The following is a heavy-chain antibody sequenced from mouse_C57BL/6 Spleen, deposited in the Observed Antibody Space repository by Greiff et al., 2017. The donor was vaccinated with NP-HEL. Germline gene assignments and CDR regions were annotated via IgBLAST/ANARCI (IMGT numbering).Heavy chain of an antibody. CDR1: GYTFTDYY. J-gene: IGHJ2*01. CDR2: INPYNGGT. V-gene: IGHV1-19*01. Sequence: EVQLQQSGPVLVKPGASVKMSCKASGYTFTDYYMNWVKQSHGKSLEWIGVINPYNGGTSYNQKFKGKATLTVDKSSSTAYKELNSLTSEDSAVYYCARLGLGYFDYWGQGTTLTVSS. CDR3: ARLGLGYFDY. D-gene: IGHD4-1*01.